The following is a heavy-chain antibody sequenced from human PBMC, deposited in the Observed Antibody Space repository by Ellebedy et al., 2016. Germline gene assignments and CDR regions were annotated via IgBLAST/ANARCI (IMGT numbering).Heavy chain of an antibody. CDR1: GFTFSSYG. CDR2: ISYDGSNK. D-gene: IGHD2-15*01. V-gene: IGHV3-30*18. Sequence: GESLKISXAASGFTFSSYGMHWVRQAPGKGLEWVAVISYDGSNKYYADSVKGRFTISRDNSKNTLYLQMNSLRAEDTAVYYCAKEGVGVVVAATGLDYWGQGTLVTVSS. J-gene: IGHJ4*02. CDR3: AKEGVGVVVAATGLDY.